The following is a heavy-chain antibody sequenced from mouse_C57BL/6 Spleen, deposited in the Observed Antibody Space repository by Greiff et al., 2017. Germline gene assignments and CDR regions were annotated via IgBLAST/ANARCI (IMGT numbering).Heavy chain of an antibody. Sequence: EVKLMESGGDLVKPGGSLKLSCAASGFTFSSYGMSWVRQTPDKRLEWVATISSGGSYTYYPDSVKGRFTISRDNAKNTLYLQMSSLKSEDTAMYYCASLTYGNFDYWGQGTTRTVSS. CDR3: ASLTYGNFDY. CDR1: GFTFSSYG. CDR2: ISSGGSYT. D-gene: IGHD2-1*01. V-gene: IGHV5-6*01. J-gene: IGHJ2*01.